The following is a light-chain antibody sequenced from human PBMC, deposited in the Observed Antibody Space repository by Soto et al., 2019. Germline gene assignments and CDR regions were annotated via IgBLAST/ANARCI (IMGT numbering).Light chain of an antibody. V-gene: IGKV3D-20*02. CDR1: QTVRNNY. CDR3: QQRSNWPST. J-gene: IGKJ5*01. Sequence: EFVLTQSPGTLSLSPGERATLSCRASQTVRNNYLAWYQQKPGQAPRLLIYDASSRATGIPDRFSGGGSGTDFTLTISSLEPEDFAVYYCQQRSNWPSTFGPGTRLEIK. CDR2: DAS.